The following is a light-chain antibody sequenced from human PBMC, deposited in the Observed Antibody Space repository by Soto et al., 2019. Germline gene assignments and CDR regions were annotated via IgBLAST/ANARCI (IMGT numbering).Light chain of an antibody. V-gene: IGKV3-20*01. CDR3: HHYGGSPIT. Sequence: EVVLTQSPATLSLSPGERATLSCRASQSVSSTYLAWYQQQPGQAPRLLMSGTSNRATGTPDRFSGSGSGTDFTLTISRLEPEDFAVYYCHHYGGSPITFGQGTRLENK. CDR1: QSVSSTY. J-gene: IGKJ5*01. CDR2: GTS.